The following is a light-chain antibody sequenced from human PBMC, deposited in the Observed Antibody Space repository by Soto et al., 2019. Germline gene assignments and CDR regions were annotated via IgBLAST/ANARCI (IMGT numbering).Light chain of an antibody. Sequence: DIVLTQSPATLSLSPGERATLSCRASQSSHIYLAWYQQKPGQAPRLLIYDASNRATGIPARFSGSGSGTDFTLTISSLEPEDFAVYYCQQRSNWPPLPFGGGTKVQIK. CDR1: QSSHIY. CDR2: DAS. J-gene: IGKJ4*01. V-gene: IGKV3-11*01. CDR3: QQRSNWPPLP.